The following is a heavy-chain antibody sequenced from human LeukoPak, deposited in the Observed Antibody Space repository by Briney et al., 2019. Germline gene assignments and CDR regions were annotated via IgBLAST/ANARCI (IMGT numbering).Heavy chain of an antibody. Sequence: SQTLSLTCTVSGGSLRRSNTYWGWIRQTPGKGLEWLGTILHSGYTYNNPSLKSRVTMSVDSSKNQFSLSLSSVTAADAAVYFCARHRGGGGYHYMDVWGKGTTVIVSS. J-gene: IGHJ6*03. CDR3: ARHRGGGGYHYMDV. CDR1: GGSLRRSNTY. V-gene: IGHV4-39*01. D-gene: IGHD2-21*01. CDR2: ILHSGYT.